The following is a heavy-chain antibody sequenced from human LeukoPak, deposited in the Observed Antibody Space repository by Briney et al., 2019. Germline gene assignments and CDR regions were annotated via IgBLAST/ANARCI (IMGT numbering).Heavy chain of an antibody. CDR2: ISAYNGNT. D-gene: IGHD5-12*01. J-gene: IGHJ4*02. CDR1: GYTFTSYG. Sequence: ASVKVSCKASGYTFTSYGISWVRQAPGQGVEWMGWISAYNGNTNYAQKLQGRVTMTTDTSTSTAYMELRSLRSDDTAVYYCARARGYSGYGGFDYWGQGTLVTVSS. CDR3: ARARGYSGYGGFDY. V-gene: IGHV1-18*01.